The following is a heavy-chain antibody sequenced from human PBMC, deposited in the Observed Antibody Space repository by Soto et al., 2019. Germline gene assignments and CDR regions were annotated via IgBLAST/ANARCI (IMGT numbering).Heavy chain of an antibody. CDR3: ARETRNDPDYDYYGMDV. D-gene: IGHD3-3*01. CDR2: ISSSSSTI. Sequence: GGSLRLSCAASGFTFSSYSMNWVRQAPGKGLEWVSYISSSSSTIYYADSVKGRFTISRDNAKNSLYLQMNSLRAEDTAVDYCARETRNDPDYDYYGMDVWGQGTTVTVSS. J-gene: IGHJ6*02. CDR1: GFTFSSYS. V-gene: IGHV3-48*04.